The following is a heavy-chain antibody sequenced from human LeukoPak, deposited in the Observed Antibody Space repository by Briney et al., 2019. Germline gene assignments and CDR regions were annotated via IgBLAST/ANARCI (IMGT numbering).Heavy chain of an antibody. Sequence: SETLSLTCIVSNGSISNYYWSWIRQPPGKGLEWMGDVYYSGTTNYNPSLKSRVTISVDTSKIQFSLKLSSVTAADTAVYYCARRTYYYDSSGYIPIYYFDYWGQGTLVTVSS. CDR3: ARRTYYYDSSGYIPIYYFDY. D-gene: IGHD3-22*01. CDR2: VYYSGTT. CDR1: NGSISNYY. V-gene: IGHV4-59*01. J-gene: IGHJ4*02.